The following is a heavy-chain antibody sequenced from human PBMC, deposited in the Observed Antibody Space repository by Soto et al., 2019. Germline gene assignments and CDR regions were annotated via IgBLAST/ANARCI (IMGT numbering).Heavy chain of an antibody. CDR3: ARNGYTYGMDV. V-gene: IGHV4-31*03. J-gene: IGHJ6*02. CDR2: IYYSGIS. D-gene: IGHD5-18*01. Sequence: PSETLSLTCTVSGGSTSSGGFYWSWIRQHPGKGLEWIGYIYYSGISYYNPSLKSRVSISLDTSRNQFPMTLNSVTAADTAVYYCARNGYTYGMDVWGQGATVTVSS. CDR1: GGSTSSGGFY.